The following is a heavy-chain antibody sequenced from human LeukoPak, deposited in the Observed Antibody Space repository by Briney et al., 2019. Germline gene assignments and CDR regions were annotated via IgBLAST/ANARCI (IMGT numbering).Heavy chain of an antibody. CDR3: ARDLPAGTYYYYGMDV. CDR2: INPNSGGT. V-gene: IGHV1-2*02. CDR1: GYTFTGYY. J-gene: IGHJ6*02. D-gene: IGHD6-19*01. Sequence: GASVKVSCKASGYTFTGYYMHWVRQAPGQGLEWMGWINPNSGGTNYAQKLQGRVTMTTDTSTSTAYMELRSLRSDDTAVYYCARDLPAGTYYYYGMDVWGQGTTVTVSS.